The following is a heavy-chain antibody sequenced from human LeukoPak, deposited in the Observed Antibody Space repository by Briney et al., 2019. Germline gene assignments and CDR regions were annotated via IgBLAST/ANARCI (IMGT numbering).Heavy chain of an antibody. Sequence: PGGSLRLSCAASGFTLSSYGMHWVRQAPGKGLEWVAFIRYDGSNKYYADSVKGRFTISRDNSKNTLYLQMNSLRAEDTAVYYCAKDGGYCSSTSCYTRVGDYWGQGTLVTVSS. CDR2: IRYDGSNK. J-gene: IGHJ4*02. CDR1: GFTLSSYG. D-gene: IGHD2-2*02. CDR3: AKDGGYCSSTSCYTRVGDY. V-gene: IGHV3-30*02.